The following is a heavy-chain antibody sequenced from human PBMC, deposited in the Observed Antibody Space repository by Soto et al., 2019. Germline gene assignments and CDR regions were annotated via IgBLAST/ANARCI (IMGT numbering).Heavy chain of an antibody. Sequence: EVLLVESGGGVVQPGGSRKLSCLASGFFLKDSSINWVRQAPGKGLEWVGRIRDRAYNYATAYTASVKGRFTISRDDSTNTAYLQMNSLRTEDTAIYYCTRLISAAQDYWGQGTLVTVSS. V-gene: IGHV3-73*01. CDR3: TRLISAAQDY. J-gene: IGHJ4*02. CDR1: GFFLKDSS. D-gene: IGHD3-10*01. CDR2: IRDRAYNYAT.